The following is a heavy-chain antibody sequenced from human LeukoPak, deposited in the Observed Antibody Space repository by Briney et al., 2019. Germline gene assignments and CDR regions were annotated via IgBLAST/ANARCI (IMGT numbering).Heavy chain of an antibody. CDR2: IRNKANNYAT. V-gene: IGHV3-73*01. J-gene: IGHJ4*02. D-gene: IGHD5-18*01. CDR3: TSDTAKGY. CDR1: GFTFSSYA. Sequence: RRSLRLSCAASGFTFSSYAMHWVRQASGKGLEWVGRIRNKANNYATAYAASVKGRFTISRDDSKNTAYLQMNSLKTEDTAVYYCTSDTAKGYWGQGTLVTVSS.